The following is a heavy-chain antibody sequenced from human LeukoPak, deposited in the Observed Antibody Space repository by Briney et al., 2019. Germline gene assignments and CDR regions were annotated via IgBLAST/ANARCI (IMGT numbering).Heavy chain of an antibody. Sequence: GGSLRLSCAASGFTVSSNYMSWVRQAPGKGLEWVSVIYSGGSTYYADSVKGRFTISRDNSKNTLYLQMNSLRAEDTAVYYCARAQAGWFGELLEDGMDVWGKGTTVTISS. CDR1: GFTVSSNY. J-gene: IGHJ6*04. CDR3: ARAQAGWFGELLEDGMDV. CDR2: IYSGGST. D-gene: IGHD3-10*01. V-gene: IGHV3-53*01.